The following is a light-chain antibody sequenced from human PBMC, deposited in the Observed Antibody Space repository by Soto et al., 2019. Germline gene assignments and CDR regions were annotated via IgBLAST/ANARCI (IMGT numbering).Light chain of an antibody. CDR1: QSISSC. CDR2: AAS. V-gene: IGKV1-5*03. CDR3: QHYNSYSVA. Sequence: DIPMTMPPPTLSGSVGDRVTITWPASQSISSCLAWYQQKPGKAPKLLIYAASTLQSGVPSRFSGSGSGTEFTLTISSLQPDDFATYYCQHYNSYSVAFGQGTKVDIK. J-gene: IGKJ1*01.